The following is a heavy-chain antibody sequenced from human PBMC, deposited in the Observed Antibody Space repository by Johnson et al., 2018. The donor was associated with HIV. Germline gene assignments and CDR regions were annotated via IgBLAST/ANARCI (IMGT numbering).Heavy chain of an antibody. D-gene: IGHD2-2*01. CDR1: GFTVSSNY. CDR2: IYSGGST. V-gene: IGHV3-66*01. CDR3: ARGLGSRSAFDI. Sequence: MQLVESGGGLVQPGGSLRLSCAASGFTVSSNYMSWVRQAPGKGLEWASVIYSGGSTYYADSVKGRFTISRDNSKNTLYLQMNSVRAEDTAVYYCARGLGSRSAFDIWGQGTMVTVSS. J-gene: IGHJ3*02.